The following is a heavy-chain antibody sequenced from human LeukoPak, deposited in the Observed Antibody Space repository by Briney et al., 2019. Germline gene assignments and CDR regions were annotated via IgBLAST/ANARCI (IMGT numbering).Heavy chain of an antibody. CDR1: GGSINSYF. V-gene: IGHV4-4*07. Sequence: PSETLSLTCTVSGGSINSYFWTWIRQPAGKGLEWIGRIYTGGSTNYNPSLKSRVTMSVDTSKNQFSLKLSSVTAADTAVYFCARQPGGEMANALDYWGQGTLVTVSS. D-gene: IGHD5-24*01. CDR2: IYTGGST. CDR3: ARQPGGEMANALDY. J-gene: IGHJ4*02.